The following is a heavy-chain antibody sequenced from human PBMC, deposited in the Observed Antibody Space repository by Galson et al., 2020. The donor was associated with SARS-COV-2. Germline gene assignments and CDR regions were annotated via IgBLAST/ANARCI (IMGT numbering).Heavy chain of an antibody. Sequence: GGSLRLSCAASGFTFRSYRMNWVRQAPGKGLEWVSSISSSSSYIYYADSVKGRFTISRDNAKNSLYLQMNSLRAEDTAVYYCARGMGYSYATGAFDIWGQGTMVTVSS. D-gene: IGHD5-18*01. CDR1: GFTFRSYR. CDR3: ARGMGYSYATGAFDI. CDR2: ISSSSSYI. J-gene: IGHJ3*02. V-gene: IGHV3-21*01.